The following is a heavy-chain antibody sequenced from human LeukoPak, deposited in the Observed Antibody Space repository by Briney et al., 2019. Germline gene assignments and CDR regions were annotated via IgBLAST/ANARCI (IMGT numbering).Heavy chain of an antibody. Sequence: ASVKVSCKASGYTFTDYYMHWVRQAPGQGLEWMGWLNPNNGATNFAQKFQGRVTMTRDTSISTTYMELSRLRSDDTAVYYCARDLGFCCGGSCGSMTTVTSYDYWGQGTLVIVSS. V-gene: IGHV1-2*02. J-gene: IGHJ4*02. CDR3: ARDLGFCCGGSCGSMTTVTSYDY. CDR2: LNPNNGAT. D-gene: IGHD2-15*01. CDR1: GYTFTDYY.